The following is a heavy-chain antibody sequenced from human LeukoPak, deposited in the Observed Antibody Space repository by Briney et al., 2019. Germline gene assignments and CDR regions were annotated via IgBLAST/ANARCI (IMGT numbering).Heavy chain of an antibody. Sequence: ASVKVSCKVSGYTLTELSLHWVRQAPGKGLEWMGGLDPEDGEMIYSQKFQGRVTMTEDTSTDIAYMEMSSLRSEDTAVYYCATGRPKWDLLNYWGQGTLVTVSS. D-gene: IGHD1-26*01. V-gene: IGHV1-24*01. J-gene: IGHJ4*02. CDR2: LDPEDGEM. CDR1: GYTLTELS. CDR3: ATGRPKWDLLNY.